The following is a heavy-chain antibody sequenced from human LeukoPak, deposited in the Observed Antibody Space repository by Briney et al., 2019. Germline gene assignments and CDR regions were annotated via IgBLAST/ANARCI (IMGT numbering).Heavy chain of an antibody. CDR2: IHYSGRI. CDR1: GGSFSGYY. V-gene: IGHV4-34*01. Sequence: PSETLSLTCAVYGGSFSGYYWTWLRQPPGKGLEWIGDIHYSGRINYNPSLKSRVTISADTSNNHFSLKMNSVTAADTAVYYCSRGTDAYKCGNSWGQGTLVTVSS. J-gene: IGHJ4*02. D-gene: IGHD5-24*01. CDR3: SRGTDAYKCGNS.